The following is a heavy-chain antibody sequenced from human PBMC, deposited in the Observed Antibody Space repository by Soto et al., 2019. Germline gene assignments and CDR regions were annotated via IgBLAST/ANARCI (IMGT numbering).Heavy chain of an antibody. Sequence: QVQLQQWGAGLLKPSETLSLTCAVYGGSFSGYYWNWIRQPPGKGLEWIGEINHSGSTHYNPSLKAGIHIIVTTSKKQFPLKVSSVTAAGTAVYFWGRGHGRNFDFWGQGTLVTVSS. J-gene: IGHJ4*02. V-gene: IGHV4-34*01. CDR3: GRGHGRNFDF. CDR1: GGSFSGYY. CDR2: INHSGST.